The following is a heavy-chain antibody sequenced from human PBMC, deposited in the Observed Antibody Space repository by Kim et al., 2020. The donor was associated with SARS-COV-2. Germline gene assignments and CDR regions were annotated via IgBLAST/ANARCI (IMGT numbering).Heavy chain of an antibody. V-gene: IGHV3-49*02. J-gene: IGHJ4*02. CDR3: TRDYYYDSSGSGY. D-gene: IGHD3-22*01. Sequence: YAASVKGRFTISRDDSKSIAYLQMNSLKTEDTAVYYCTRDYYYDSSGSGYWGQGTLVTVSS.